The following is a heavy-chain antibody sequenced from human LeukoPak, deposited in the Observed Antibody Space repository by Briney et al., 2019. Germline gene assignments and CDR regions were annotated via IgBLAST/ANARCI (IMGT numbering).Heavy chain of an antibody. D-gene: IGHD6-13*01. Sequence: KFQGRVTITRDTSASTAYMELSSLRSEDTAVYYCARGAAGDYWGQGTLLTVSS. J-gene: IGHJ4*02. V-gene: IGHV1-3*01. CDR3: ARGAAGDY.